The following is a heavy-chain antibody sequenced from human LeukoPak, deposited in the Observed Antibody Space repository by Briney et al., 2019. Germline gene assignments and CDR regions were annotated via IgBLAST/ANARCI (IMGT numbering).Heavy chain of an antibody. CDR2: ISAYNGNT. J-gene: IGHJ1*01. Sequence: ASVKVSCKASVYTFTSYGISWVRQAPGQGLEWMGWISAYNGNTNYAQKLQGRVTITTDTSTSTAYMELRSLRSDDTAVYYCVICGGDCYSWYFQHWGQGTLVTVSS. D-gene: IGHD2-21*02. CDR3: VICGGDCYSWYFQH. CDR1: VYTFTSYG. V-gene: IGHV1-18*01.